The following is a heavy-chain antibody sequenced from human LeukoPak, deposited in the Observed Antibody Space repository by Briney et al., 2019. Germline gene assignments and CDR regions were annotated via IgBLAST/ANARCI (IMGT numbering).Heavy chain of an antibody. D-gene: IGHD1-1*01. CDR3: ANNWNLDY. CDR2: IRYDGSNK. V-gene: IGHV3-30*02. Sequence: GGSLRLSCAASGFTFSTYGMHWVRQAPGKGLEWVAFIRYDGSNKYYADSVKGLFTISRDNSKNTVYLQMDSLRTEDTAVYYCANNWNLDYWGQGTLVTVSS. J-gene: IGHJ4*02. CDR1: GFTFSTYG.